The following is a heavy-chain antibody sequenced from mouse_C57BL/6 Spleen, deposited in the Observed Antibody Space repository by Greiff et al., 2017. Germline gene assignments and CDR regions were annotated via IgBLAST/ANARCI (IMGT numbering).Heavy chain of an antibody. CDR3: ARGGYYDYDGYAMDY. D-gene: IGHD2-4*01. CDR2: IYPRDGST. CDR1: GYTFTDHT. V-gene: IGHV1-78*01. Sequence: VQLQQSDAELVKPGASVKISCKVSGYTFTDHTIHWMKQRPEQGLEWIGYIYPRDGSTKYNEKFKGKATLTADKSSSTAYMQLNSLTSEDSAVYFCARGGYYDYDGYAMDYWGQGTSVTVSS. J-gene: IGHJ4*01.